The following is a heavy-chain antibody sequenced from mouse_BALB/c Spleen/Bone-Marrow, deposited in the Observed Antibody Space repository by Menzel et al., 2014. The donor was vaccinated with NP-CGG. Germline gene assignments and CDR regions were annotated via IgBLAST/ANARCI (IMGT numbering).Heavy chain of an antibody. CDR1: GYTFTSYY. V-gene: IGHV1S81*02. CDR2: INPSNGGT. D-gene: IGHD2-2*01. J-gene: IGHJ1*01. Sequence: QVQLQQSGAELVKPGDSVKLSCKASGYTFTSYYMYWVKQRPGQGLEWIGEINPSNGGTNFNEKFKSKATLTVDKSSSIAYMQLSSLTSEDSAVYYCTRSGTSWLRRSWYFDVWGAGTTVTVSS. CDR3: TRSGTSWLRRSWYFDV.